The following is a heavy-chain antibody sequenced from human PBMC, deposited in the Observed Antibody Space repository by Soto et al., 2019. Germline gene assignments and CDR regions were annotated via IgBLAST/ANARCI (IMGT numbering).Heavy chain of an antibody. D-gene: IGHD5-18*01. CDR3: ARTIDSYGYFHY. Sequence: SETLSLTCTVSGGSISSDYWSWIRQPPGKGLEWIGYIYCTGSTNYNPSLKSRVTISVDTSKNQFSLKLSSVTAADTAVYYCARTIDSYGYFHYWGQGTLVTVSS. J-gene: IGHJ4*02. CDR2: IYCTGST. V-gene: IGHV4-59*08. CDR1: GGSISSDY.